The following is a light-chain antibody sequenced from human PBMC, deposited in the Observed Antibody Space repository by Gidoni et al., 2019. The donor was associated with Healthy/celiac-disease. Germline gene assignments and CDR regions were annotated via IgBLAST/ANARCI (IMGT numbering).Light chain of an antibody. CDR3: QQYNNWPGT. Sequence: EIVITQSPATRSVSPGERATLSCRASQSVSSNLAWYQQKPGQAPRLLIYGASTRATGIPARFSGSGSGTEFTLTISSLQSEDFAVYYCQQYNNWPGTFGQGTKVEIK. J-gene: IGKJ1*01. CDR1: QSVSSN. CDR2: GAS. V-gene: IGKV3-15*01.